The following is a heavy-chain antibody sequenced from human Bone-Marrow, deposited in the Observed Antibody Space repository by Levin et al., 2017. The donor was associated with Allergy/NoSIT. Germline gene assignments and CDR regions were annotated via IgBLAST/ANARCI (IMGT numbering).Heavy chain of an antibody. Sequence: VASVKVSCKASGYTFTNYAIHWVRQAPGQGLEWLGWINTGNGNTEYSQNFQGRVTITRDTSASTTYMELSSLRSEDTTVYYCARGREISALPGWFDPWGQGTLVTVSS. CDR2: INTGNGNT. D-gene: IGHD3-16*02. V-gene: IGHV1-3*04. J-gene: IGHJ5*02. CDR3: ARGREISALPGWFDP. CDR1: GYTFTNYA.